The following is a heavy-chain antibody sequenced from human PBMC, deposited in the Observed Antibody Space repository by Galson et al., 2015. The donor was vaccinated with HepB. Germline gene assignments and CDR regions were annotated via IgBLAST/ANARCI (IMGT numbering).Heavy chain of an antibody. CDR3: ATGAGYSGYDYYFDY. D-gene: IGHD5-12*01. CDR2: IWYDGSNK. J-gene: IGHJ4*02. V-gene: IGHV3-33*01. Sequence: SLRLSCAASGFTFSSYGMHWVRQAPGKGLEWVAVIWYDGSNKYYADSVKGRFTISRDNSKNTLYLQMNSLRAEDTAVYYCATGAGYSGYDYYFDYWGQGTLVTVSS. CDR1: GFTFSSYG.